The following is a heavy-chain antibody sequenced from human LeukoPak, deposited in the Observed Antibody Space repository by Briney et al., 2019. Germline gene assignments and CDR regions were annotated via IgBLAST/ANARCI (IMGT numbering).Heavy chain of an antibody. Sequence: ASVKVSCKASGYSFSDYSMHWVRQAPGQGLEWMGRINPNSGGTSYAQNFQGRVSMTRDTSISTTYMELNGLTSDDTAVYYCARGGSGSGYLYYFDYWGQRTLVSVSP. CDR3: ARGGSGSGYLYYFDY. J-gene: IGHJ4*02. D-gene: IGHD3-10*01. V-gene: IGHV1-2*06. CDR2: INPNSGGT. CDR1: GYSFSDYS.